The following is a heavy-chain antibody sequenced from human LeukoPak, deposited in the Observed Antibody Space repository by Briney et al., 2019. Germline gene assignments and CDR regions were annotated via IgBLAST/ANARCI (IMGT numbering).Heavy chain of an antibody. CDR2: IYYSGST. D-gene: IGHD1-26*01. CDR3: AREVEATVASGEFDY. V-gene: IGHV4-31*03. J-gene: IGHJ4*02. CDR1: GGSISSGGYY. Sequence: SETLSLTCTVSGGSISSGGYYWSWIRQHPGKGLEWIGYIYYSGSTYYNPSLKSRVTISVDTSKNQFSLKLSSVTAADTAVYYCAREVEATVASGEFDYWGQGTLVTVSS.